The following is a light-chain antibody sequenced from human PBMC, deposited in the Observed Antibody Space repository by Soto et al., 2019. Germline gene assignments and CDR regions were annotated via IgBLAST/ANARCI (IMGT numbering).Light chain of an antibody. CDR2: DAS. CDR3: QQYNTYSGWA. Sequence: DIQMTQSPSTLSASLGDRVTITCRTSQSITSSLAWYQQKPGKAPKLLIYDASTLESGVPSRFSGSGSGTEFTLTSSSLQPDDFATYFCQQYNTYSGWAFGQGTKVEIK. V-gene: IGKV1-5*01. CDR1: QSITSS. J-gene: IGKJ1*01.